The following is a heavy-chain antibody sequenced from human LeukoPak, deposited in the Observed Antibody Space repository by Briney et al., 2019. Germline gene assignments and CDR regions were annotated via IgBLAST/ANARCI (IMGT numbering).Heavy chain of an antibody. CDR2: IYYSGST. CDR3: ARSSKIFGHFDY. D-gene: IGHD3-3*01. CDR1: GGSISSSGYY. V-gene: IGHV4-39*01. J-gene: IGHJ4*02. Sequence: PSETLSLTCTVSGGSISSSGYYWGWLRQPPGKGLEWIGSIYYSGSTYYNPSLKSRITISVDTSKNQFSLKLSSVTAPDTAVCYCARSSKIFGHFDYWGQGTLVTVSS.